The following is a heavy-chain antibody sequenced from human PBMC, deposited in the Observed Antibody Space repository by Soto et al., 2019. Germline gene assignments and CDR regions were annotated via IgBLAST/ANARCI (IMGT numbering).Heavy chain of an antibody. V-gene: IGHV4-59*01. D-gene: IGHD1-7*01. CDR3: ARRELNGMDV. Sequence: SETLSLTCTVSGGSISSYYWSWIRQPPGKGLEWIGYIYYSGSTNYNPSLKSRVTISVDTSKNQFSLKLSSVTAADTAVYYCARRELNGMDVWGQGTTVTVSS. CDR2: IYYSGST. J-gene: IGHJ6*02. CDR1: GGSISSYY.